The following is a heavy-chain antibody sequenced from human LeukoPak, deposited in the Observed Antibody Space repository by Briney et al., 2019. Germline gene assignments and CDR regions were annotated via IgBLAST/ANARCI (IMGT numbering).Heavy chain of an antibody. V-gene: IGHV3-30-3*01. Sequence: GRSLRLSCVASGFSLRGYAMHWVRQAPGKGGLEWVTMISYDGRDQYYADSVKGRFTISRDNSKNTLYLQMNSLRAEDTAVYYCARDLQWLVFNWFDPWGQGTLVTVSS. CDR1: GFSLRGYA. CDR3: ARDLQWLVFNWFDP. CDR2: ISYDGRDQ. J-gene: IGHJ5*02. D-gene: IGHD6-19*01.